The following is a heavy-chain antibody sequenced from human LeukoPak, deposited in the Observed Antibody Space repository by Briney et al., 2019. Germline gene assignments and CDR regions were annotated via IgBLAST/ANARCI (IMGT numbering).Heavy chain of an antibody. J-gene: IGHJ4*02. CDR1: GYTFTGYY. CDR3: ARDRSGVAGTLFDY. CDR2: INPNSGGT. D-gene: IGHD6-19*01. Sequence: ASVKVSCKASGYTFTGYYMHWVRQAPGQGLEWMGWINPNSGGTNYAQKFQGRVTMTRDTSISTAYMEPSRLRSDDTAVYYCARDRSGVAGTLFDYWGQGTLVTVSS. V-gene: IGHV1-2*02.